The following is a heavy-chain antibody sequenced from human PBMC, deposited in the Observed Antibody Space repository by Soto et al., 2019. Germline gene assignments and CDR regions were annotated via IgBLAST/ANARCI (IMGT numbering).Heavy chain of an antibody. CDR3: ARGRRQKTLASRTDLDY. J-gene: IGHJ4*02. V-gene: IGHV5-51*01. CDR2: IYPGDSDT. CDR1: GYNFINYW. Sequence: GESLKISCKGSGYNFINYWIAWVRQMPGKGLEWMGIIYPGDSDTRYSPSFRGQVTVSADKSINTAYVQWSSLKASDTAMYYCARGRRQKTLASRTDLDYWGQGTLVTVSS.